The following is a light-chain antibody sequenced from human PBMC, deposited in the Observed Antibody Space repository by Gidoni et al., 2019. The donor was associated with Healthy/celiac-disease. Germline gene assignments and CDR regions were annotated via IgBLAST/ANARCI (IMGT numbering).Light chain of an antibody. V-gene: IGKV2-28*01. CDR1: QSLLHSNGYNY. CDR2: WGS. J-gene: IGKJ2*01. Sequence: DIAMSQSPLSLRVTPGEPASISCRSSQSLLHSNGYNYLDWYLQKPGQSPQLLIYWGSNRAYGVPDRFSGSGSCTDFTLKISRVEAEDVGVYYCMQALQTPYTFGQGTKLEIK. CDR3: MQALQTPYT.